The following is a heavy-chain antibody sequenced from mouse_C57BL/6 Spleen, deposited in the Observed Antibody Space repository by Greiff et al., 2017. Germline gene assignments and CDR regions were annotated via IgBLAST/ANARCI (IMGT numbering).Heavy chain of an antibody. CDR2: INPSTGGT. CDR1: GYSFTGYY. J-gene: IGHJ2*01. D-gene: IGHD2-14*01. V-gene: IGHV1-42*01. Sequence: VQLQQSGPELVKPGASVKLSCKASGYSFTGYYMNWVKQSPEKSLEWIGEINPSTGGTTYNQKFKAKATLTVDKSSSTAYMQLKSLTSEDSAVYYCARSYRNYFDDWGQGTTLTVSS. CDR3: ARSYRNYFDD.